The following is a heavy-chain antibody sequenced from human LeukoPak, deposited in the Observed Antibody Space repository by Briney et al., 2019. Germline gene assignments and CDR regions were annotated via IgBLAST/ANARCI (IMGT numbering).Heavy chain of an antibody. CDR3: AKDPQGYFDY. J-gene: IGHJ4*02. V-gene: IGHV3-23*01. Sequence: GGSLRLSCAASGFTFSSYSMTWVRQAPGKGLEWVSAISGSGGSTYYADSVKGRFTISRDNSKNTLYLQMNSLRAEDTAVYYCAKDPQGYFDYWGQGTLVTVSS. CDR1: GFTFSSYS. CDR2: ISGSGGST.